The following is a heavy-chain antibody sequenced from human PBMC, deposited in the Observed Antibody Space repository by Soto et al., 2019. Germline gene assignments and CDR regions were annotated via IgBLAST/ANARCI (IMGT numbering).Heavy chain of an antibody. CDR2: FSSGSNYI. Sequence: EMQLVESGGGLVKPGGSLRLSCSASGFTFNTYSLNWVRQAPGKGLEWVSSFSSGSNYIYYRDSVKGRFTISRDNGKTSLFLQMNSLRVEDTAIYYCSRTSITVGFGMDVWGQGTTVTVSS. D-gene: IGHD4-4*01. CDR1: GFTFNTYS. CDR3: SRTSITVGFGMDV. V-gene: IGHV3-21*01. J-gene: IGHJ6*02.